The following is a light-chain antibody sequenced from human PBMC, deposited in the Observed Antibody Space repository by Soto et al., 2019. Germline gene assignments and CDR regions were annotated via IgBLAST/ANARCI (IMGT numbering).Light chain of an antibody. J-gene: IGKJ2*01. V-gene: IGKV3-11*02. Sequence: EIVLTQSPATLSLSPGERDTLSCRASQSVGTYLAWYQQTPGQAPRLLIYDASNRATGIPARFSGSGSGRDFTLTISSLEPEDFAVYYCQQCSNWPPLYSLGQGTKLVIK. CDR3: QQCSNWPPLYS. CDR2: DAS. CDR1: QSVGTY.